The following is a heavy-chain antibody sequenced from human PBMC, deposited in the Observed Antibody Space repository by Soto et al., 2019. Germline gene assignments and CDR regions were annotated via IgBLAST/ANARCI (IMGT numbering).Heavy chain of an antibody. Sequence: QLQLQESGPGLVKPSETLSLTCPVSGGSISGDYWSWLRQPPGKGLEWIAFIHYTGSSNSNPSLKSRVTISVDTSKNQFSLKLSSVTAADTAVYYCARHSNEYRKSLDSWGQGTLVTVSS. CDR3: ARHSNEYRKSLDS. J-gene: IGHJ5*02. CDR1: GGSISGDY. CDR2: IHYTGSS. D-gene: IGHD5-18*01. V-gene: IGHV4-59*08.